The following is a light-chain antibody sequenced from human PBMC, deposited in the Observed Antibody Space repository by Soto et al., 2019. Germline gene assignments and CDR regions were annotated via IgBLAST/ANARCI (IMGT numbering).Light chain of an antibody. J-gene: IGLJ1*01. Sequence: SFLTQPASVSGSPGQSITISCSGANTDVGGYNYVSWYQQYPGKAPKLIIYEVSNRPSGVSNRFSGSKSGNTASLTISGLQAEDEGDYYCSSYSDNSTYVFATGTKVTVL. V-gene: IGLV2-14*03. CDR2: EVS. CDR3: SSYSDNSTYV. CDR1: NTDVGGYNY.